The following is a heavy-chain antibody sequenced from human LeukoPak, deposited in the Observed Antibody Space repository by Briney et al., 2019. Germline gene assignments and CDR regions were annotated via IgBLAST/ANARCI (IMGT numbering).Heavy chain of an antibody. CDR3: PRAIVGATKPGLYYFDY. D-gene: IGHD1-26*01. CDR1: GYTFSIYS. J-gene: IGHJ4*02. Sequence: GGSLRLSCAACGYTFSIYSMNWVRQAPGKGLEWVSSISSSSSYIYYADSVKGRFTISRDNAKNSLYLQMNSLRAEDTAVYYCPRAIVGATKPGLYYFDYWGQGTLVTVSS. CDR2: ISSSSSYI. V-gene: IGHV3-21*01.